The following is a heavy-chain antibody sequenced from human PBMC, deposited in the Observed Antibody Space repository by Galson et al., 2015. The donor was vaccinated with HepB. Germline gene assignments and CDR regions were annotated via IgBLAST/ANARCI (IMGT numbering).Heavy chain of an antibody. CDR1: GFMFDTYA. J-gene: IGHJ4*02. D-gene: IGHD1-1*01. CDR2: ISYDDSQK. Sequence: SLRLSCAASGFMFDTYAMHWVRQAPGKGLEWVAIISYDDSQKYYADSVKGRFTISRDNSKNTLFLHMKNLRIDDTAVYYCAREERRGASYYLDSWGQGTLVTVSA. V-gene: IGHV3-30*14. CDR3: AREERRGASYYLDS.